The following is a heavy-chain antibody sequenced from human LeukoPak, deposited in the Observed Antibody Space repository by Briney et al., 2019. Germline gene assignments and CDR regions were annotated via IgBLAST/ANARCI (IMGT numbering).Heavy chain of an antibody. CDR3: AIIVRGYSYGYRGWFDP. D-gene: IGHD5-18*01. Sequence: ASVKVSCKASGYTFTSYDINWVRQATGQGLEWMGWMNPNSGNTGYAQKFQGRVTMTRNTSISTAYMGLSSLRPEDTAVYYCAIIVRGYSYGYRGWFDPWGQGTLVTVSS. CDR1: GYTFTSYD. V-gene: IGHV1-8*01. CDR2: MNPNSGNT. J-gene: IGHJ5*02.